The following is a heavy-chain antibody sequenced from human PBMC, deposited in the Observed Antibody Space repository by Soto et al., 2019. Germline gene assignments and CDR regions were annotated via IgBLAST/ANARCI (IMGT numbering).Heavy chain of an antibody. V-gene: IGHV3-74*01. CDR3: ARGAGGRYYTDY. CDR1: GFTFGSFW. Sequence: EVQLVESGGGLVQPGGSLRLSCAASGFTFGSFWMHWVRQGPGKGLVWLSRIYGDGSRTTYADSVEGRFTISRDNAKNTVYLQMNSLRAEDTAVYYCARGAGGRYYTDYWGQGTLVTVSS. D-gene: IGHD1-26*01. CDR2: IYGDGSRT. J-gene: IGHJ4*02.